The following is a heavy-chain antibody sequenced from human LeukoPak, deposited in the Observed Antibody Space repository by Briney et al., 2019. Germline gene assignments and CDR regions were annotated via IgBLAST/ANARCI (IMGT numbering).Heavy chain of an antibody. CDR2: IPYDGSNK. D-gene: IGHD4-23*01. V-gene: IGHV3-30*04. CDR1: GFTFSTYA. CDR3: ARAEGYGGELDS. J-gene: IGHJ4*02. Sequence: GGSLRLSCAASGFTFSTYAMHWVRQAPGKGLERVAVIPYDGSNKYYADSVKGRFTISRENSKNRLYLQMNSLRAEDTAVYYCARAEGYGGELDSWGQGTLVTVSS.